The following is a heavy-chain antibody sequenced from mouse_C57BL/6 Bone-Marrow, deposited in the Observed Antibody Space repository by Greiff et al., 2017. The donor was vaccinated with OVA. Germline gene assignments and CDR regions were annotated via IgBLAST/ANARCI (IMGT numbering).Heavy chain of an antibody. CDR1: GFSLTSYG. Sequence: QVQLKESGPGLVAPSQSLSITCTVSGFSLTSYGVHWVRQPPGKGLEWLVVIWSDGSTTYNSALKSRLSISKDNSKSQVFLKMYSLQTDDTAMYYCARHQRRGYYFDYWGQGTTLTVSS. CDR3: ARHQRRGYYFDY. V-gene: IGHV2-6-1*01. CDR2: IWSDGST. D-gene: IGHD2-12*01. J-gene: IGHJ2*01.